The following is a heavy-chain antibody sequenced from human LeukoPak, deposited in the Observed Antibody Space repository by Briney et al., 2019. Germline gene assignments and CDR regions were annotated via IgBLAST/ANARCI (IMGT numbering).Heavy chain of an antibody. CDR3: ARGPDY. Sequence: GGSLRLSCAASGXSVSGNYMNWVRQAPGKGLEWVSVIYTDGSTYYTDSVKGRFTISRDNSQNILFLQMNSLRAEDTAVYFCARGPDYWGRGTLVTVSS. CDR1: GXSVSGNY. CDR2: IYTDGST. J-gene: IGHJ4*02. V-gene: IGHV3-53*01.